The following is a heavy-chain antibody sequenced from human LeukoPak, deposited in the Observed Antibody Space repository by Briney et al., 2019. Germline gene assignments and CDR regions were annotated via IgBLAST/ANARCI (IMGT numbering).Heavy chain of an antibody. CDR2: IYHSGST. CDR1: GYSISSGYY. J-gene: IGHJ4*02. V-gene: IGHV4-38-2*02. Sequence: ESSETLSLTCTVSGYSISSGYYWGWIRQPPGKGLEWIGSIYHSGSTYYNPSLKSRVTISVDTSKNQFSLKLSSVTAADTAVYYCASGPKICGGSCPDYPFDYWGQGTLVTASS. D-gene: IGHD2-15*01. CDR3: ASGPKICGGSCPDYPFDY.